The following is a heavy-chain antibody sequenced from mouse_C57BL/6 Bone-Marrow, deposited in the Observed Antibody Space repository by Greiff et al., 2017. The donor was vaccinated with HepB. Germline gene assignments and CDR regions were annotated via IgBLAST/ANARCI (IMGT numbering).Heavy chain of an antibody. J-gene: IGHJ2*01. CDR2: IYPGDGDT. Sequence: QVQLKQSGPELVKPGASVKISCKASGYAFSSSWMNWVKQRPGKGLEWIGRIYPGDGDTNYNGKFKGKATLTADKSSSTAYMQLSSLTSEDSAVYFCARAGITTAPCYFDYWGQGTTLTVSS. V-gene: IGHV1-82*01. CDR3: ARAGITTAPCYFDY. CDR1: GYAFSSSW. D-gene: IGHD1-2*01.